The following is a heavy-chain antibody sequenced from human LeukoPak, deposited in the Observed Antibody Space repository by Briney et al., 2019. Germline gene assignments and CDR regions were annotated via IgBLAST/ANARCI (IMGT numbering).Heavy chain of an antibody. D-gene: IGHD4-17*01. J-gene: IGHJ4*02. CDR3: ARQGDYDRKFDY. CDR1: GYTFTGYY. CDR2: INPNSGGT. Sequence: ASVKVSCKASGYTFTGYYMHWVRQAPGQGLEWMGRINPNSGGTNYAQKFQGRGTMTRDTSISTAYMELSRLRSDDTAVYYCARQGDYDRKFDYWGQGTLVTVSS. V-gene: IGHV1-2*06.